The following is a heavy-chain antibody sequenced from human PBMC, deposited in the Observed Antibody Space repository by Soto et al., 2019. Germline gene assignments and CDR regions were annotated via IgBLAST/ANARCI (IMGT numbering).Heavy chain of an antibody. D-gene: IGHD2-8*01. J-gene: IGHJ3*02. CDR3: AGAMVGGATGAFDI. CDR1: GGTFNTYS. Sequence: QVQLVQSGAEVKKPGSSVKVSCQAAGGTFNTYSINWVRQAPGQGLEWMGRIIPIVGIAKYAQKFQGRVAITAGKSTGTASKMEVTSLRPEATALYYCAGAMVGGATGAFDIWGRGAMVSVSS. V-gene: IGHV1-69*02. CDR2: IIPIVGIA.